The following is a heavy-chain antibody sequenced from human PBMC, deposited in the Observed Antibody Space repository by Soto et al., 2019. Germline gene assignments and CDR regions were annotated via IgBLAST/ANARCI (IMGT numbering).Heavy chain of an antibody. V-gene: IGHV1-2*02. CDR1: GYTFTGYY. J-gene: IGHJ6*02. CDR2: INPNSGGT. CDR3: ARVRGYTIFGVVPYGMDA. Sequence: ASVKVSCKASGYTFTGYYMHWVRQAPGQGLEWMGWINPNSGGTNYAQKFQGRVTMTRDTSISTAYMELSRLRSDDTAVYYCARVRGYTIFGVVPYGMDAWGQGTTVTVSS. D-gene: IGHD3-3*01.